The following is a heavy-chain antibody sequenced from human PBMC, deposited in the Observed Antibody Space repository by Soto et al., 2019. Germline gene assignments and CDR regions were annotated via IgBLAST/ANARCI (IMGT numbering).Heavy chain of an antibody. J-gene: IGHJ5*02. CDR1: GGSISSGDYY. D-gene: IGHD2-2*01. V-gene: IGHV4-30-4*01. CDR2: IYYSGST. Sequence: PSETLSLTCTVSGGSISSGDYYWSWIRQPPGKGLEWIGYIYYSGSTYYNPSLKSRVTISVDTSKNQFSLKLSSVTAADTAVYYCARVGGQLLIWNRENWFDTWGQGTLVTVSS. CDR3: ARVGGQLLIWNRENWFDT.